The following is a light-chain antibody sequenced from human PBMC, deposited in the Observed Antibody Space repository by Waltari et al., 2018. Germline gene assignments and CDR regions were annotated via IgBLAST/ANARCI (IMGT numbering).Light chain of an antibody. V-gene: IGKV1-39*01. CDR2: AAS. J-gene: IGKJ2*01. CDR3: QQSYTNPT. CDR1: QSIGSY. Sequence: DIQMTQSPSSLSASVGDRVTISCRASQSIGSYVNWYQQKPGKAPKLLIYAASSLRSGVPSRFSGGGYGTDFTLTISSLQAEDFATFYCQQSYTNPTFGQGTKLEI.